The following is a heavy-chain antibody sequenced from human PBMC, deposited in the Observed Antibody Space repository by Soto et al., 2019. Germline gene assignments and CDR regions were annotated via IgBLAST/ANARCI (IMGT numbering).Heavy chain of an antibody. Sequence: QITLKESGPTLVKPTQTLTLTCTFSGFSLGTSGVGVGWIRQPPGKALEWLALIYWDDDKRYSPSLNSRLTITKDTSKNQVVLTLTNMDPVDTATYYCAHSRPPRLLDYWGQGTLVTVSS. CDR3: AHSRPPRLLDY. D-gene: IGHD6-6*01. V-gene: IGHV2-5*02. J-gene: IGHJ4*02. CDR1: GFSLGTSGVG. CDR2: IYWDDDK.